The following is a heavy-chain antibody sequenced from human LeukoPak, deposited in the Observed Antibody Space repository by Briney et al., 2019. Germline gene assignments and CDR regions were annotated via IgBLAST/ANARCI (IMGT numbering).Heavy chain of an antibody. CDR3: ARDSSRSDYEVYYYYYMDV. CDR1: GGYISSSNW. CDR2: IYHSGST. J-gene: IGHJ6*03. V-gene: IGHV4-4*02. Sequence: PSGTLSLTCAVSGGYISSSNWWSWVRQPPGKGLEWIGEIYHSGSTNYNPSLKSRVTISVDKSKNQFSLKLSSVTAADTAVYYCARDSSRSDYEVYYYYYMDVWGKGTTVTVSS. D-gene: IGHD5-12*01.